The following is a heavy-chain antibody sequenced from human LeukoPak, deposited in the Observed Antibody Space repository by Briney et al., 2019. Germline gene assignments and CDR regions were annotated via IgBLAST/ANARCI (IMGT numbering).Heavy chain of an antibody. V-gene: IGHV1-8*01. CDR2: MNPNSGNT. CDR3: ARTFSPSRYSIVYYYYYMDV. J-gene: IGHJ6*03. Sequence: ASVKVSCKASGYTFTSYDINWVRQATGQGLEWMGWMNPNSGNTGYAQKFQGRVTMTRNTSISTAYMELSSLRSEDTAVYYCARTFSPSRYSIVYYYYYMDVWGKGTTVTISS. CDR1: GYTFTSYD. D-gene: IGHD2/OR15-2a*01.